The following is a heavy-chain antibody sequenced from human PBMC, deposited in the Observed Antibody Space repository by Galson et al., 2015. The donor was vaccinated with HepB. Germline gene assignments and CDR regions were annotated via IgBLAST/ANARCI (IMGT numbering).Heavy chain of an antibody. CDR2: IFSSETT. Sequence: TLSLTCNVSGGSISSGAYYWSWIRQHPGMGLEWIGYIFSSETTYCNPSLRGRVAISLDSSKNQFSLRLTSVTAADTAVYYCARDDGQVYDRRGFDCWGQGTLVTVSS. CDR3: ARDDGQVYDRRGFDC. V-gene: IGHV4-31*03. CDR1: GGSISSGAYY. J-gene: IGHJ4*02. D-gene: IGHD3-22*01.